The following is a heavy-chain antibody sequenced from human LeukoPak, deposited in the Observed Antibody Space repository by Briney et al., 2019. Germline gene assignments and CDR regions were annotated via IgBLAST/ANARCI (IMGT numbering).Heavy chain of an antibody. CDR2: IYYSGST. CDR3: AGDRYYYDSSGYLFDY. D-gene: IGHD3-22*01. Sequence: PSETLSLTCTVSGGSISSYYWSWIRQPPGKGLEWIGYIYYSGSTNYNPSLKSRVTMSVDTSKNQFSLKLSSVTVADTAVYYCAGDRYYYDSSGYLFDYWGQGTLVTVSS. J-gene: IGHJ4*02. V-gene: IGHV4-59*12. CDR1: GGSISSYY.